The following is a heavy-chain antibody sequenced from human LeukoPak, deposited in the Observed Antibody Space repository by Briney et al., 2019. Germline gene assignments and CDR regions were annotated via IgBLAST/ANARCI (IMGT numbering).Heavy chain of an antibody. Sequence: PGGSLRLSCAASGFTFSGSPMHWVRQASGKGLEWVGRIRSKANGYATAYAASVRGRFTISRDDSKNTAYLQMNSLKTEDTAVYYCARVNSGWSYDYYYYYMDVWGKGTTVTVSS. J-gene: IGHJ6*03. CDR1: GFTFSGSP. D-gene: IGHD6-19*01. V-gene: IGHV3-73*01. CDR2: IRSKANGYAT. CDR3: ARVNSGWSYDYYYYYMDV.